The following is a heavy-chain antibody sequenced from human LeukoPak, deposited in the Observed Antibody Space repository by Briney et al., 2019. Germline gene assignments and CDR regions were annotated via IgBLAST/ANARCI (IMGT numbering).Heavy chain of an antibody. CDR1: GYTFTSYD. CDR2: MNPNSGNT. CDR3: VRVPLLARFRFFDP. Sequence: AASVKVSCKASGYTFTSYDINWVRQATGQGLEWMGWMNPNSGNTGYAQKFQGRVTMTRNTSISTAYMELSSLRSEDTAVYYCVRVPLLARFRFFDPWGQGTLVTVSS. D-gene: IGHD2-15*01. J-gene: IGHJ5*02. V-gene: IGHV1-8*01.